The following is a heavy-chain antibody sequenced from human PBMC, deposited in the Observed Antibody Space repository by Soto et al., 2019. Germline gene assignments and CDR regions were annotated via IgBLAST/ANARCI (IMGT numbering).Heavy chain of an antibody. Sequence: PGESLKISCKASGYSFTNYWISWVRQMPGKGLEWMGIIYPGDSDTRYSPSFQGQVTISADKSISTAYLQWSSLKASDTAMYFCAREPEHYNYGMDVWGQGTTVTVSS. J-gene: IGHJ6*02. CDR3: AREPEHYNYGMDV. V-gene: IGHV5-51*01. CDR1: GYSFTNYW. CDR2: IYPGDSDT.